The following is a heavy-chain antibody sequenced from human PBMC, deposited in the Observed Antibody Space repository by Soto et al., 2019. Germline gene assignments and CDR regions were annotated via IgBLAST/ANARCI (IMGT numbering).Heavy chain of an antibody. CDR2: MYITGST. D-gene: IGHD4-17*01. J-gene: IGHJ4*02. V-gene: IGHV4-4*07. CDR1: GGSISSYY. CDR3: ARGFGDYGNHIYFDN. Sequence: SETLSLTCTVSGGSISSYYWSWIRQPAGKGLEWTGRMYITGSTNYNPSLKSRVTMSVDTSKSQFSLKLNSVTAADTAVYYCARGFGDYGNHIYFDNWGQGTLVTVSS.